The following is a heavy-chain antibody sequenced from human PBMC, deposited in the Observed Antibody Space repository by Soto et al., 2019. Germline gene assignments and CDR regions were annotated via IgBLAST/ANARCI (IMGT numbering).Heavy chain of an antibody. Sequence: EVQLVESGGVLVKPGGSLRLSCAASGFTFSNAWMSWVRQAPGKGLEWVGRIKSKTDGGTTDYAAPVKGRFTISRDDSKNTLYLQMNSLKTEDTAVYYCTTDITGSGSYYSWGQGTLVTVSS. CDR2: IKSKTDGGTT. CDR1: GFTFSNAW. D-gene: IGHD3-10*01. CDR3: TTDITGSGSYYS. V-gene: IGHV3-15*01. J-gene: IGHJ4*02.